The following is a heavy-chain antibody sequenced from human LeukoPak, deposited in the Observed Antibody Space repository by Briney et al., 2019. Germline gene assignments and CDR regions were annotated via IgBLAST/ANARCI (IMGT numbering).Heavy chain of an antibody. CDR3: ARTWDYDILTGPLYYYMDV. Sequence: SETLSLTCTVSGGSISSYYWSWIRQPPGKGLEWIGYIYYSGSTNYNPSLKSRVTISVDTSKNQFSLKPSSVTAADTAVYYCARTWDYDILTGPLYYYMDVWGKGTTVTVSS. J-gene: IGHJ6*03. D-gene: IGHD3-9*01. CDR1: GGSISSYY. V-gene: IGHV4-59*01. CDR2: IYYSGST.